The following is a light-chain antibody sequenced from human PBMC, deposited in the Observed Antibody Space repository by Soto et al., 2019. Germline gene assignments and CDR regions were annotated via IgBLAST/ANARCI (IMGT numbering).Light chain of an antibody. CDR1: SSNIGAGYD. CDR2: GNS. V-gene: IGLV1-40*01. J-gene: IGLJ1*01. CDR3: QSYDSSLSGYV. Sequence: QSVLTQPPSVSAAPGQKVTISCTGSSSNIGAGYDVHWYQQLPGTAPKLLIYGNSNRPSGVPDRFSGSKSGTSASLAITGLQAEDEADYYCQSYDSSLSGYVFGTGTKATVL.